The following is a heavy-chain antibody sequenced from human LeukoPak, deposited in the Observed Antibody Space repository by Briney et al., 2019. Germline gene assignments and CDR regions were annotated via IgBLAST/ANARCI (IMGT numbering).Heavy chain of an antibody. Sequence: PSETLSLTCAVSGGSFSGYYWSWIRQPPGKGLEWIGEINHSGSTNYNPSLKSRVTISVDTSKNQFSLKLSSVTAADTAVYYCARGFGITSGYSGSYYDYYYYYMDVWGKGTTVTVSS. CDR1: GGSFSGYY. D-gene: IGHD1-26*01. CDR3: ARGFGITSGYSGSYYDYYYYYMDV. J-gene: IGHJ6*03. V-gene: IGHV4-34*01. CDR2: INHSGST.